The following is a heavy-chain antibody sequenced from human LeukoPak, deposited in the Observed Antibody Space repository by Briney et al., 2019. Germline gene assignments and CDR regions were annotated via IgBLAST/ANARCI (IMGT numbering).Heavy chain of an antibody. CDR2: MDPNNGNT. Sequence: ASVKVSCKASGYTFTTYDINWVRQAPGQGLEWMGWMDPNNGNTVYAHKFQGRVTITRNTSISTAYMELSSLRSEDTAVYYCARAPRPDYFDYWDQGTLVTVSS. CDR3: ARAPRPDYFDY. V-gene: IGHV1-8*03. CDR1: GYTFTTYD. J-gene: IGHJ4*02.